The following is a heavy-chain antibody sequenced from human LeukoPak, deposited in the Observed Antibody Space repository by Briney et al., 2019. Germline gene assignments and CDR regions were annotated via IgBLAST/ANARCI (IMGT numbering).Heavy chain of an antibody. Sequence: SETLSLTRTVSGGSISSYYWSWIRQPPGKGLEWIGYIYYSGSTNYNPSLKSRVTITVDPSKNQFSLKLSSVTAADTAVYYCARVSYGSGSYNWFDPWGQGTLVTVSS. CDR1: GGSISSYY. J-gene: IGHJ5*02. CDR3: ARVSYGSGSYNWFDP. D-gene: IGHD3-10*01. CDR2: IYYSGST. V-gene: IGHV4-59*01.